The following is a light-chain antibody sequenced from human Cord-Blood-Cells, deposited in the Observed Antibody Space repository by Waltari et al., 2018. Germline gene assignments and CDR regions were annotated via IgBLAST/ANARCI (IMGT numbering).Light chain of an antibody. J-gene: IGLJ2*01. CDR1: SPNIGSNS. V-gene: IGLV1-47*01. CDR3: AAWDDSLSVV. CDR2: RNN. Sequence: QSVLTQPPSASGTPGQRVTISCSGSSPNIGSNSVYWYQQLPGTAPKLLIYRNNQRPSGVPDRFSGSKSGTSASLAISGLRSEDEADYYCAAWDDSLSVVFGGGTKLTVL.